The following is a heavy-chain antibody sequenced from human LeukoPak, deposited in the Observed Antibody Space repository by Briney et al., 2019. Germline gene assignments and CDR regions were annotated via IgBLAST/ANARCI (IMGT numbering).Heavy chain of an antibody. CDR2: ISAYNGNT. J-gene: IGHJ4*02. D-gene: IGHD3-3*01. CDR3: ARTERITIFGVVIMGGDY. CDR1: GYTFTSYG. V-gene: IGHV1-18*01. Sequence: ASVTVSCKASGYTFTSYGISWVRQAPGQGLEWIGWISAYNGNTNYAQKLQGRVTMTTDTSTSTAYMELRSLRSDDTAVYYCARTERITIFGVVIMGGDYWGQGTLVTVSS.